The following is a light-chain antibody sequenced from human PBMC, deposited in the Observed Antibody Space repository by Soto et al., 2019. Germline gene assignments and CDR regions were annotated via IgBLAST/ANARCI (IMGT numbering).Light chain of an antibody. CDR1: KLGDKY. CDR3: QAWDSSTVV. CDR2: QES. Sequence: SYELTQPPSVYVSPGQTASITCSGDKLGDKYACWYQQKPGQSPVLVIYQESKRPSGIPERFSGSNSGNTATLTISGTQAMDEADYYCQAWDSSTVVFGGGTKLTVL. J-gene: IGLJ2*01. V-gene: IGLV3-1*01.